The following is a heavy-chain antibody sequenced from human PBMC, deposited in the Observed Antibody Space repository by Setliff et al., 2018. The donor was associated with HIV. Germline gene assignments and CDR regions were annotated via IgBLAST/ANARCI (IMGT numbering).Heavy chain of an antibody. J-gene: IGHJ5*02. D-gene: IGHD1-1*01. Sequence: SETLSLTCAVSAYSISSGYYWSWIRQSPGKGLEWVGEISHSGTTNYNPSLKSRVTVSVDTSKNQFSLKLSSVTAADTAVYYCAQEERDAYNYWFDPWGQGTLVTVSS. CDR3: AQEERDAYNYWFDP. CDR1: AYSISSGYY. V-gene: IGHV4-34*01. CDR2: ISHSGTT.